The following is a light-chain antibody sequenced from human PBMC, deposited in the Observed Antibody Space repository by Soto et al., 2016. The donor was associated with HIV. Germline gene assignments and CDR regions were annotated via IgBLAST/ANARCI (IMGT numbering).Light chain of an antibody. CDR1: NIGDRS. J-gene: IGLJ3*02. CDR2: DDD. CDR3: QVWHSSSDHRV. V-gene: IGLV3-21*02. Sequence: SYELTQPPSVSVAPGQTARITCGGHNIGDRSVHWYQQRPGQAPVLVVYDDDDRPSGIPERFSGSNSGNTATLTISRVEAGDKADYHCQVWHSSSDHRVFGGGTKLTV.